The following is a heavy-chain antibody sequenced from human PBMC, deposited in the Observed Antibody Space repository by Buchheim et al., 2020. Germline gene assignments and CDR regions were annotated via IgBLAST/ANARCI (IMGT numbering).Heavy chain of an antibody. CDR3: AKTMTVGSYYFTY. CDR2: ITVGGDRT. V-gene: IGHV3-23*01. D-gene: IGHD4-17*01. CDR1: GFTFSSNA. Sequence: EVQLLASGGGLVQRGGSLRLSCGASGFTFSSNAMSWVRKAPGKGLEWVSDITVGGDRTYYSDSVNARFTISRDDSKNTLSLQMNSLRAEDSAIYYCAKTMTVGSYYFTYWGQGTL. J-gene: IGHJ4*02.